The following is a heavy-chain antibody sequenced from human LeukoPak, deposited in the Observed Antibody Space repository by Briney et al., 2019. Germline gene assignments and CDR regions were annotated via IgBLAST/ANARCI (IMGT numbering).Heavy chain of an antibody. J-gene: IGHJ4*02. D-gene: IGHD2-2*01. CDR2: ISGNNDNP. CDR1: GYTFSNSG. V-gene: IGHV1-18*01. Sequence: GASVKVSCKTSGYTFSNSGINWVRQAPGHGREGMGWISGNNDNPNYVQKFQGRFTVTTDSSTSTAYMELRNLRFDDTAVYYCARDGTSTDDYWGQGTLVTVSS. CDR3: ARDGTSTDDY.